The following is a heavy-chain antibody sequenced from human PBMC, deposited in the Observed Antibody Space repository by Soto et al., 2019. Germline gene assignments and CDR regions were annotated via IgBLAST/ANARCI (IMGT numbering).Heavy chain of an antibody. V-gene: IGHV3-33*01. CDR1: GFSFGDYG. Sequence: QVQLVESGGGVVQPGRSLRLSCTVSGFSFGDYGMHWVRQAPGKGLEWVAFIWYDGSKQYYADSVKGRFSISRANSKNTLYIHMSGLRPEDTAMYFCARTYYDVLTVFGWYVDLWGRGTMVTVSS. CDR3: ARTYYDVLTVFGWYVDL. D-gene: IGHD3-9*01. CDR2: IWYDGSKQ. J-gene: IGHJ2*01.